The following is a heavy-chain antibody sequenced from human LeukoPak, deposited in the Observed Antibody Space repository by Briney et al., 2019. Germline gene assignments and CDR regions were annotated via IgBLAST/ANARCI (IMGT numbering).Heavy chain of an antibody. J-gene: IGHJ6*02. D-gene: IGHD2-2*01. CDR2: IWYDGSNK. CDR3: ARDPGYCSSTNCYYYYYGMDV. Sequence: GRSLRLSCAASGFTFSTYGMHWVRQAPGKGLEWVAVIWYDGSNKYCADSVKGRFTISRDNSKNTLYLQMNSLRAEDTAVYYCARDPGYCSSTNCYYYYYGMDVWGQGTTVTVSS. V-gene: IGHV3-33*01. CDR1: GFTFSTYG.